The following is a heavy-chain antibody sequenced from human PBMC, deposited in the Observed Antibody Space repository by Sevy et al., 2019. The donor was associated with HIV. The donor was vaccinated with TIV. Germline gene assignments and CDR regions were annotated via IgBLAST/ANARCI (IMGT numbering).Heavy chain of an antibody. V-gene: IGHV3-21*01. CDR3: ARPETYYYGSGRPNDAFDI. CDR1: GFTFSSYS. CDR2: ISSSSSYI. Sequence: GGFLRLSCAASGFTFSSYSMNWVRQAPGKGLEWVSSISSSSSYIYYADSVKGRFTISRDNAKNSLYLQMNSLRAEDTAVYYCARPETYYYGSGRPNDAFDIWGQGTMVTVSS. J-gene: IGHJ3*02. D-gene: IGHD3-10*01.